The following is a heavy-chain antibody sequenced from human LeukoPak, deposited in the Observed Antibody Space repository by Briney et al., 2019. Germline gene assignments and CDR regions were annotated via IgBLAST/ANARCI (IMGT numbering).Heavy chain of an antibody. CDR1: GFTFSSYW. J-gene: IGHJ4*02. CDR2: IKQDGSEK. Sequence: PGGSLRLSCAASGFTFSSYWMSWVRQAPGKGLEWVANIKQDGSEKYYVDSVKGRFTISRDNAKNSLYLQMNSLRAEDTAVYYCARAPGYYSNLHRLPPHYDYWGQGTLVTVSS. V-gene: IGHV3-7*01. CDR3: ARAPGYYSNLHRLPPHYDY. D-gene: IGHD3-3*01.